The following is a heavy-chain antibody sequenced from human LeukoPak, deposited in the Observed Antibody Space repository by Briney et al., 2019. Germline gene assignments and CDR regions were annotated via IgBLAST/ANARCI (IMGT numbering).Heavy chain of an antibody. J-gene: IGHJ4*02. V-gene: IGHV3-23*01. CDR3: AKQRSEVVVAATNY. D-gene: IGHD2-15*01. CDR2: ISGSGGNT. CDR1: GFTFSNYA. Sequence: GGSLRLSCAVSGFTFSNYAMTWVRQAPGKGLEWVSAISGSGGNTYYADSVKGRFTISRDNSQNTLYLQMNSLRAEDTAVYYCAKQRSEVVVAATNYWGQGTLVTVSS.